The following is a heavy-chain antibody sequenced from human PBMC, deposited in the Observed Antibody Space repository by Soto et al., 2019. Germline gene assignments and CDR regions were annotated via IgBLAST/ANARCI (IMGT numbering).Heavy chain of an antibody. V-gene: IGHV3-30-3*02. Sequence: GGSLRLSCAASGFTFSSYAMHWVRQAPGKGLEWVAVISYDGSNKYYADSVKGRFTISRDSSKNTLYLQMNSLRAEDTAVYYCAKFGIQLFDYWGQGTLVTVSS. J-gene: IGHJ4*02. CDR2: ISYDGSNK. CDR3: AKFGIQLFDY. D-gene: IGHD5-18*01. CDR1: GFTFSSYA.